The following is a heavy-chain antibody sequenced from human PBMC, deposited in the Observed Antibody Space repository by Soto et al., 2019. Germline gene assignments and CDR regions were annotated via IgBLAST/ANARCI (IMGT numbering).Heavy chain of an antibody. J-gene: IGHJ5*02. CDR3: ARDTGTSSGYYTYCFDP. V-gene: IGHV1-69*12. D-gene: IGHD3-22*01. CDR2: IIPIFGTA. CDR1: GGTFSSYA. Sequence: QVQLVQSGAEVKKPGSSVKVSCKASGGTFSSYAITCVRQAPGHGLEWMGGIIPIFGTANYAEKFQARVTITADESTSTAYMELSSLRSEDTAVYSCARDTGTSSGYYTYCFDPLGQGTLVTVSS.